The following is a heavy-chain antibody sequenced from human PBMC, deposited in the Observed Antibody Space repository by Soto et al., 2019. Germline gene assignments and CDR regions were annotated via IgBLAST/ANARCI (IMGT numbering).Heavy chain of an antibody. J-gene: IGHJ4*02. V-gene: IGHV1-2*02. Sequence: SVKVSCKTSGYTFTGYYLNWVRQAPGRGLEWVGWINPKTGDTNNAQKFQGRVTMTTDTSISTGYMELSGLKSDDTAVYYCVTGDHLVRWGQGTRVTVSS. CDR1: GYTFTGYY. D-gene: IGHD6-6*01. CDR2: INPKTGDT. CDR3: VTGDHLVR.